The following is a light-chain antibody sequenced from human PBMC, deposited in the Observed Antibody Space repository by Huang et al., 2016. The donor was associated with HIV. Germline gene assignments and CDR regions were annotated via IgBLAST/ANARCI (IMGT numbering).Light chain of an antibody. Sequence: DIQMTQSPSSLSASVGDRVTITCRASQTITTSLSWYQQKPGKAPKLLIYGASSLHSGVPSRFSGSGSGTDFTLTISRLQPEDFATYYCQQSYFTPLTFGGGTRLEIK. CDR3: QQSYFTPLT. V-gene: IGKV1-39*01. CDR1: QTITTS. CDR2: GAS. J-gene: IGKJ4*01.